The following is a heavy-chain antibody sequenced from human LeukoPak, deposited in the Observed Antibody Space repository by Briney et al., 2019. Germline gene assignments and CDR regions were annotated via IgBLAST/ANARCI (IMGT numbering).Heavy chain of an antibody. CDR1: GGSISSYY. CDR3: ARGLPRHYFDY. V-gene: IGHV4-59*01. J-gene: IGHJ4*02. CDR2: IYYSGST. Sequence: ASETLSLTCTVSGGSISSYYWSWIRQPPGKRLEWIGYIYYSGSTNYNPSLKSRVTISVDTSKNQFSLKLSSVTAADTAVYYCARGLPRHYFDYWGQGTLVTVSS.